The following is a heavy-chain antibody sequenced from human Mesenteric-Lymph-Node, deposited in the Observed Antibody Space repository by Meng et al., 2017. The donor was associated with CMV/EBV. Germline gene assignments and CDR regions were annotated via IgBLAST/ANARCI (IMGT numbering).Heavy chain of an antibody. CDR1: GGSISSSIYY. Sequence: SGGSISSSIYYWVWIRQPPGKGLEWIGSIYYSGTTYYDSSLKSRVPISVDTSKNQFSLKLSSVTAADTAVYYCAREEKGIAIFGVCDYWGQGTLVTVSS. D-gene: IGHD3-3*01. CDR2: IYYSGTT. J-gene: IGHJ4*02. CDR3: AREEKGIAIFGVCDY. V-gene: IGHV4-39*01.